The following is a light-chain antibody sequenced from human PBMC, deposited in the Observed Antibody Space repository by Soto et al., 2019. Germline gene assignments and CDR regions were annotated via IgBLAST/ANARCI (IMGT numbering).Light chain of an antibody. CDR1: QDIRGA. Sequence: IQLTQSPASLSASVGERVTITCRASQDIRGALSWYQQSPGEAPQLLIYDASTLESGVPSRFSGSSSGTHFTLTISSLQPEDFATYYCQQFLSYPITFGQGTRLEI. J-gene: IGKJ5*01. V-gene: IGKV1-13*02. CDR2: DAS. CDR3: QQFLSYPIT.